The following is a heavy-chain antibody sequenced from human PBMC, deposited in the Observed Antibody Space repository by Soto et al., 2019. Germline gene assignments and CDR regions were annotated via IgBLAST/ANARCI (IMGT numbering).Heavy chain of an antibody. CDR1: GGCVGTGAYD. CDR2: TFYSGSP. CDR3: ARHDYYHRTFDI. V-gene: IGHV4-61*08. D-gene: IGHD3-9*01. J-gene: IGHJ3*02. Sequence: EPLSLTSRVSGGCVGTGAYDWSWIRQPPGKGLEWIGYTFYSGSPNYNPSLQSLQSRVTISVDTSRNQFSLRLTSVTAADTALYYCARHDYYHRTFDIWGQGTLVTVSS.